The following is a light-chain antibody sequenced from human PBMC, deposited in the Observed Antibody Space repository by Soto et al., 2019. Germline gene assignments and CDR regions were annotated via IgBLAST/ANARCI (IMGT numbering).Light chain of an antibody. Sequence: QSALTHPASLSGSPVQSITISCTGTSSDVGSYNLVSWYQQHPGKAPKLMIYEGSKRPSGVSNRFSGSKSGNTASLTISGLQAEDEADYYCCSYAGSSPYVFGTGTKVTVL. J-gene: IGLJ1*01. CDR2: EGS. CDR3: CSYAGSSPYV. V-gene: IGLV2-23*01. CDR1: SSDVGSYNL.